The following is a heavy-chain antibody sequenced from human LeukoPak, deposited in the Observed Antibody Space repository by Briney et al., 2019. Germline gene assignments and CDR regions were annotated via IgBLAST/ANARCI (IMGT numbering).Heavy chain of an antibody. Sequence: SETLSLTCTVSGGSISTYYWSWIRQAPGNGLEWMGYIYYSGNSNFNPALKRRFTISVDTSKNQFSLKLSSVTAADTAVYYCARDRGSGIDYWGQGTLVTVSS. V-gene: IGHV4-59*01. J-gene: IGHJ4*02. CDR1: GGSISTYY. CDR2: IYYSGNS. D-gene: IGHD3-10*01. CDR3: ARDRGSGIDY.